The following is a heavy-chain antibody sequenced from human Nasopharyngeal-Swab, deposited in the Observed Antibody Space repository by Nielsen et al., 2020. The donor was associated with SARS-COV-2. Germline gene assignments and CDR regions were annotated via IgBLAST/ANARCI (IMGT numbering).Heavy chain of an antibody. CDR1: GGTFSSYA. Sequence: SAKVSCKASGGTFSSYAISWVRQAPGQGLEWMGRIIPILGIANYAQKFQGRVTITADKSTSTAYMELSSLRSEDTAVYYCASSDYVWGSYRYTGAYFDYWGQGTLVTVSS. CDR2: IIPILGIA. J-gene: IGHJ4*02. D-gene: IGHD3-16*02. CDR3: ASSDYVWGSYRYTGAYFDY. V-gene: IGHV1-69*04.